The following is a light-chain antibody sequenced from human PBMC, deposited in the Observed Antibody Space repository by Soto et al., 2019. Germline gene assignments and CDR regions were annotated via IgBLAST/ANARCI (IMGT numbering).Light chain of an antibody. Sequence: EMVLTQSPGPLSLSPGERATLSCSASQSVSSSYLAWYQQKPGQAPRLLIYGASSSATGIPDRFSGSGSGTDFPLTIRRLEPEDFAVYYCQQYGSSPYTFGQGTKLEIK. CDR1: QSVSSSY. CDR3: QQYGSSPYT. CDR2: GAS. J-gene: IGKJ2*01. V-gene: IGKV3-20*01.